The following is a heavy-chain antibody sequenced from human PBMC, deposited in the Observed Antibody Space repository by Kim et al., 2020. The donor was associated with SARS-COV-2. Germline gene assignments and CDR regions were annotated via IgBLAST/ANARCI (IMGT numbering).Heavy chain of an antibody. V-gene: IGHV1-3*04. J-gene: IGHJ4*02. CDR2: INTDSDNS. CDR1: GYTFTAYS. D-gene: IGHD2-8*02. CDR3: ARDSTNTWWGGLDS. Sequence: ASVKVSCKTSGYTFTAYSIHWVRQAPGQRPEWMAWINTDSDNSQYSQTFQGRVTISKDTSASTAYLELSSLTSEDTALYYCARDSTNTWWGGLDSWGQGTLVTVSS.